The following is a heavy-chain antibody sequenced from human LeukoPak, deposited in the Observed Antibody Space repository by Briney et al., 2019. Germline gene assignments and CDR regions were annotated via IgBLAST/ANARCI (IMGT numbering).Heavy chain of an antibody. CDR2: VDPEDGET. V-gene: IGHV1-69-2*01. J-gene: IGHJ3*02. D-gene: IGHD1-26*01. CDR3: ATPRYSGSYGDAFDI. Sequence: ASVKVSCKVSGYTFTDYYMHWVQQAPGKGLEWMGLVDPEDGETIYAEKFQGRVTITADTSTDTAYMELSSLRSEDTAVYYCATPRYSGSYGDAFDIRGQGTMVTVSS. CDR1: GYTFTDYY.